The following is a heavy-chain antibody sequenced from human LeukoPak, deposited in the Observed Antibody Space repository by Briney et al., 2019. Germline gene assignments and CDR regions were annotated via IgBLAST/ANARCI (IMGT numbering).Heavy chain of an antibody. J-gene: IGHJ4*02. CDR3: ARGLTVDF. Sequence: GGSLRLSRAVSGFTHSSYWMSWVRQAPGKGLEWVANIKEDGSEKYYVDSVKGRFTISRDNAKDSLYLQMNSLRADDTAVFYCARGLTVDFWGQGILVTVSS. V-gene: IGHV3-7*04. CDR1: GFTHSSYW. CDR2: IKEDGSEK. D-gene: IGHD4/OR15-4a*01.